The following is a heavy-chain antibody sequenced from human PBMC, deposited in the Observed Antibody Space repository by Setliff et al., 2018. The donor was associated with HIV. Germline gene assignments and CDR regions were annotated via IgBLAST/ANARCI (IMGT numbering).Heavy chain of an antibody. V-gene: IGHV3-66*02. Sequence: PGGSLRLSCVASGFTLSDYHMDWVRRAPGKRPEWVSTLYGSGDTYHADSVKGRFTLSRDTSKNTMYLQMNSLRHEDTALYYCARVPPYNSALEYWGQGTLVTVSS. J-gene: IGHJ4*02. CDR2: LYGSGDT. CDR1: GFTLSDYH. CDR3: ARVPPYNSALEY. D-gene: IGHD6-25*01.